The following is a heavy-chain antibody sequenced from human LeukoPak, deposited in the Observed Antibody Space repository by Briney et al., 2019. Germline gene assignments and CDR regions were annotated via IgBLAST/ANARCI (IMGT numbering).Heavy chain of an antibody. CDR2: IYKDGST. CDR3: ANSRIPYDFWSGYPYWYFDL. D-gene: IGHD3-3*01. Sequence: GGSLRLSCAASGFTVSSNYMSWVRQAPGKGLEWVSIIYKDGSTYYADSVKGQFIISRDNSKNTLYLQINSLTVEDAAVYYCANSRIPYDFWSGYPYWYFDLWGRGTLVTVSS. CDR1: GFTVSSNY. V-gene: IGHV3-53*01. J-gene: IGHJ2*01.